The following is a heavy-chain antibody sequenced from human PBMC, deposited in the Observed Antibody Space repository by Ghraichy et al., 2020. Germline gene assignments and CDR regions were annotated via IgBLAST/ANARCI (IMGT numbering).Heavy chain of an antibody. Sequence: GGSLRLSCAASGFIVSSNYMSWVRQAPGKGLEWVSVIYSDGDTYYADSMKGRFTISRDNSKNTVYLQMNSLRAEDTAVYYCARDGRVGATVWGMDAWGQGTTVTVSS. CDR2: IYSDGDT. D-gene: IGHD1-26*01. CDR1: GFIVSSNY. CDR3: ARDGRVGATVWGMDA. J-gene: IGHJ6*02. V-gene: IGHV3-53*01.